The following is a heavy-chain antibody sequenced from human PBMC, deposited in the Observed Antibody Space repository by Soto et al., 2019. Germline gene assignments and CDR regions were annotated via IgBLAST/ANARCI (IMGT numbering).Heavy chain of an antibody. CDR3: ASRVPDYVYYGVFDY. V-gene: IGHV3-7*03. Sequence: EVQLVESGGGLVQPGGSLRLSCTASGLTFSRHWMSWVRQAPGKGLEWVANIKQDGSEKYYVDSVKGRFTISRDNSKNSLFLQMISLRDEDTAVYYCASRVPDYVYYGVFDYWGQGALVTVSP. D-gene: IGHD3-3*01. CDR2: IKQDGSEK. CDR1: GLTFSRHW. J-gene: IGHJ4*02.